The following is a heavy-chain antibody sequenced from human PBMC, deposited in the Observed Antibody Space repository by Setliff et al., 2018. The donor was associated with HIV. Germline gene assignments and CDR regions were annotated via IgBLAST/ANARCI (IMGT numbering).Heavy chain of an antibody. J-gene: IGHJ6*03. Sequence: GSLRLSCAASGITFSTNAMHWVRQVPGKGLQWVAVIAHDEGTQYYADSVLGRFTISRDNSKNTLDLQMNSLRVDDTAIYYCARALLVWSLDYFYYMDVWGKGTTVTVSS. D-gene: IGHD3-3*01. CDR3: ARALLVWSLDYFYYMDV. CDR1: GITFSTNA. CDR2: IAHDEGTQ. V-gene: IGHV3-30*03.